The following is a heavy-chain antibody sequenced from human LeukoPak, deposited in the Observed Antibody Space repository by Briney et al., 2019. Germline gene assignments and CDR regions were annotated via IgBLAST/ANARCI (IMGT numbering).Heavy chain of an antibody. V-gene: IGHV3-23*01. Sequence: GGSLRLSCAASGFTFSDYAMNWVRQAPGEGLEWVSGISGSGASTYYADSVKGRFTISRDNSKNTLYLQMNSLRAEDTAVYYCAKVVAAAGTPDYWGQGTLVTVSS. CDR1: GFTFSDYA. CDR3: AKVVAAAGTPDY. J-gene: IGHJ4*02. CDR2: ISGSGAST. D-gene: IGHD6-13*01.